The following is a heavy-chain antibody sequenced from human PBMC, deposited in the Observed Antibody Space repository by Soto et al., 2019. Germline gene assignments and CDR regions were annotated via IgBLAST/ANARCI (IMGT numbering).Heavy chain of an antibody. CDR2: IKQDGSEK. CDR1: GFIFSSHW. J-gene: IGHJ4*02. CDR3: ARVDVQFYY. Sequence: PGGSLRLSCAASGFIFSSHWMTWVRQAPGKGLEWVANIKQDGSEKFYVDSVKGRFFISRDNAKNSLYLQMNSLRFDDTAIYYCARVDVQFYYWGQGTLVTVSS. V-gene: IGHV3-7*01.